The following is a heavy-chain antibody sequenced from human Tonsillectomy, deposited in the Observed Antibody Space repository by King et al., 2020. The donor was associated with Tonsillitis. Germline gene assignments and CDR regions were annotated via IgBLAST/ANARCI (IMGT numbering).Heavy chain of an antibody. CDR2: TSGSGGST. J-gene: IGHJ4*02. Sequence: VQLVESGGGLVQPGGSLRLSCAASGFTFSIYAMTWVRQAPGKGLEWVSSTSGSGGSTYYADSVKGRFTISRDNSKNTLNLQMNSLRAEDPAVYYCAKDQGYCTGGSCSPYFFDAWGQGTLVTVSS. CDR3: AKDQGYCTGGSCSPYFFDA. V-gene: IGHV3-23*04. D-gene: IGHD2-15*01. CDR1: GFTFSIYA.